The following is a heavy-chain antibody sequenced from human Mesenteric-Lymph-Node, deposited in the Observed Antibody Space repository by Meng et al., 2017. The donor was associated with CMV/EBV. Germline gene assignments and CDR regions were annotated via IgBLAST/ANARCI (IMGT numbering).Heavy chain of an antibody. J-gene: IGHJ4*02. CDR1: GDTFTSNE. Sequence: CKASGDTFTSNESNWVRQATGQGLEWMGWMNPNSGNTGYAQKFQGRVTMTRNTSISTAYMELSSLRSEDTAVYYCARVYSSSWYYFDYWGQGTLVTVSS. CDR2: MNPNSGNT. D-gene: IGHD6-13*01. CDR3: ARVYSSSWYYFDY. V-gene: IGHV1-8*01.